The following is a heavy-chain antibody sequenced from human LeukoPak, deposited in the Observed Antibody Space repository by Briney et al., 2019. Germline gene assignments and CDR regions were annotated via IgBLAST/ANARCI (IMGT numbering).Heavy chain of an antibody. V-gene: IGHV3-21*01. D-gene: IGHD5-18*01. CDR2: ISSSSSYI. Sequence: GGSLRLSCAASGFTFSSYSMNWVRQAPGKGLKWVSSISSSSSYIYCADSVKGRFTISRDNAKNSLYLQMNSLRAEDTAVYYCARGRGYSYVYVYWGQGSLVTVSS. J-gene: IGHJ4*02. CDR1: GFTFSSYS. CDR3: ARGRGYSYVYVY.